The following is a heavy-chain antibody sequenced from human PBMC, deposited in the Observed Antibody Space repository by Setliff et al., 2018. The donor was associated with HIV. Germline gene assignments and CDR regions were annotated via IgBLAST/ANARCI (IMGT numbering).Heavy chain of an antibody. J-gene: IGHJ6*02. V-gene: IGHV4-59*10. CDR1: GGSISSNW. D-gene: IGHD3-16*01. Sequence: SETLSLTCAVSGGSISSNWWSWIRQPAGKGLEWIGRFSVPGTTNYGPSFKSRLTIWVDMSKNQFSLKLTSVTAADTAVYYCARRKGGYGLDVWGQGTTVTVSS. CDR2: FSVPGTT. CDR3: ARRKGGYGLDV.